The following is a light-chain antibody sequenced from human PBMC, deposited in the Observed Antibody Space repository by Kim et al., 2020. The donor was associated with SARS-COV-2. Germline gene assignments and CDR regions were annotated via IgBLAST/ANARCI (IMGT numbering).Light chain of an antibody. CDR3: SSYTSSSTYV. J-gene: IGLJ1*01. CDR1: SSDVGGYNY. CDR2: DVS. Sequence: QSALTQPASVSGSPGQSITISCTGTSSDVGGYNYVSWYQQHPGKAPKLMIYDVSKRPSGVSNRFSGSKSGNTASLTISGLQAEDEADYYCSSYTSSSTYVFGTATKVTAL. V-gene: IGLV2-14*01.